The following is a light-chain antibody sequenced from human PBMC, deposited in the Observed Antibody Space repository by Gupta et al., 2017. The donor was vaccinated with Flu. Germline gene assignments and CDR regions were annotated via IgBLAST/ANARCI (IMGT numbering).Light chain of an antibody. CDR1: NIGSKS. CDR2: DSS. J-gene: IGLJ2*01. V-gene: IGLV3-21*02. Sequence: SSVLTQPHSVSVAPRQTARITCEGNNIGSKSVTCYQQKSGQAPVMVVYDSSGRTSAIPGRLSGSNSGNTATLTISRVEAGDEADYYCQVWDSNSDVVFGGGTNLTVL. CDR3: QVWDSNSDVV.